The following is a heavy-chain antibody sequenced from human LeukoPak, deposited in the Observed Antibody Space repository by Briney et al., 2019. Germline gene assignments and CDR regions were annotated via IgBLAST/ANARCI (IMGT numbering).Heavy chain of an antibody. Sequence: GGSLRLSCAASGFTFSSYAMGWVRQAPGKGLEWVSAISGSGGSTYYADSVKGRFTISRDNSKNTLYLQMNSLRAEDTAVYYCAKDRRPRYCSSTSCYDWFDPWGQGTLVTVSS. CDR3: AKDRRPRYCSSTSCYDWFDP. CDR2: ISGSGGST. CDR1: GFTFSSYA. J-gene: IGHJ5*02. V-gene: IGHV3-23*01. D-gene: IGHD2-2*01.